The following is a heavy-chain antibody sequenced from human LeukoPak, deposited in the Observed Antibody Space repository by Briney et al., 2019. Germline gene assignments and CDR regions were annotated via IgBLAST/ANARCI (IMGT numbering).Heavy chain of an antibody. J-gene: IGHJ4*02. Sequence: PGGSLRLSCAASGFTFNYYWMSWVRQAPGKWLEWVANIKKDGSEKYYVDSVKGRFTISRDNAQNSLFLQMNSLRAEDTAVYYCARDAWGVDYWGQGTLVTVSS. D-gene: IGHD7-27*01. CDR3: ARDAWGVDY. CDR1: GFTFNYYW. CDR2: IKKDGSEK. V-gene: IGHV3-7*01.